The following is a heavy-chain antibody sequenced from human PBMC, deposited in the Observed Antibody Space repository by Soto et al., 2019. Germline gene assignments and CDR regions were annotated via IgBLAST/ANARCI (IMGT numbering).Heavy chain of an antibody. V-gene: IGHV1-3*01. CDR1: GYTFTSYA. D-gene: IGHD3-9*01. Sequence: ASVKVSCKASGYTFTSYAMHWVRQAPGQRLEWMGWINAGNGNTKYSQKFQGRVTITRDTSASTAYMELSSLRSEDTAVYYCARGSRDYDILTGYDHWGQGTLVTVPQ. J-gene: IGHJ4*02. CDR3: ARGSRDYDILTGYDH. CDR2: INAGNGNT.